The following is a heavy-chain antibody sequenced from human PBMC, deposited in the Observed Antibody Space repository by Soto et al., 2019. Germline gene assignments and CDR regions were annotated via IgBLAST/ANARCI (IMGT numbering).Heavy chain of an antibody. Sequence: PSETLSLTCTVSGGATTSDNYWTWIRQPPGKGLEWLGHIYYSGSTDYNPSLKSRLAISIDTSKNQFSLKLSSVTAADTAVYFCAREGRLSSDGLYYFDSWGQGTLVTVSS. V-gene: IGHV4-30-4*01. CDR2: IYYSGST. CDR1: GGATTSDNY. D-gene: IGHD3-10*01. CDR3: AREGRLSSDGLYYFDS. J-gene: IGHJ4*02.